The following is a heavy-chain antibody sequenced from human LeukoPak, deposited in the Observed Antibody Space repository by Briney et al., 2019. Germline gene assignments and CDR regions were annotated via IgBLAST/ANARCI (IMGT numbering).Heavy chain of an antibody. CDR1: GYSISSGYY. CDR3: ARVGWQLVPSNYYYYYMDV. V-gene: IGHV4-38-2*02. D-gene: IGHD6-13*01. CDR2: IYHSGST. J-gene: IGHJ6*03. Sequence: SETLSLTCTVSGYSISSGYYWGWIRQPPGKGLEWIGSIYHSGSTYYNPSLKSRVTISVDTSKSQFSLKLSSVTAADTAVYYCARVGWQLVPSNYYYYYMDVWGKGTTVTVSS.